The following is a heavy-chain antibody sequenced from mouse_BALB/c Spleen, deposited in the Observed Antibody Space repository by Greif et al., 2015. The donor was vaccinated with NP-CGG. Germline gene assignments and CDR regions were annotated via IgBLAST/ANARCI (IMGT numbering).Heavy chain of an antibody. J-gene: IGHJ2*01. CDR2: IWAGGST. Sequence: VMLVESGPGLVAPSQSLSITCTVSGFSLTSYGVHWVRQPPGKGLEWLGVIWAGGSTNYNSALMSRLSISKDNSKSQVFLKMNSLQTDDTAMYYCAISTMITTTFDYWGQGTTLTVSS. V-gene: IGHV2-9*02. CDR3: AISTMITTTFDY. D-gene: IGHD2-4*01. CDR1: GFSLTSYG.